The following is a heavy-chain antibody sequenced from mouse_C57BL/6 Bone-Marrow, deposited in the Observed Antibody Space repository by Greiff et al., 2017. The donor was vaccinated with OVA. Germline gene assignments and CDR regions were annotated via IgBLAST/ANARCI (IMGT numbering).Heavy chain of an antibody. CDR1: GYTFTTYP. CDR2: IHPCRGYT. D-gene: IGHD1-1*01. J-gene: IGHJ2*01. V-gene: IGHV1-4*01. CDR3: ARSGGVDCIAY. Sequence: VQLQQSGAALARPGASVTMSCKASGYTFTTYPMHWVQQRPGQGLEWIGYIHPCRGYTTYNQKFKGKATLTADTSSSTAYMPLRSLTSEDSAVYDCARSGGVDCIAYWGQGTTLTVSA.